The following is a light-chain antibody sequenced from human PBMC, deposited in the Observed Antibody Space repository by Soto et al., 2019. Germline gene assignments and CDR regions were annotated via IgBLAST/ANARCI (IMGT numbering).Light chain of an antibody. CDR2: EVT. J-gene: IGLJ1*01. CDR3: SSYTNINTRACV. CDR1: SGDIGSYNR. V-gene: IGLV2-14*01. Sequence: QSVLTQPASVSGSPGQSITISCTGTSGDIGSYNRVSWYQQHPGKAPKLIIYEVTDRPSGVSTRFSGSKSGNTASLTISGLQAEDEAEYYCSSYTNINTRACVFGTGTKVTVL.